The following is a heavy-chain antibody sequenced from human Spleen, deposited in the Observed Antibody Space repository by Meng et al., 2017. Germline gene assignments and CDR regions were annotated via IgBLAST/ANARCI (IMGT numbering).Heavy chain of an antibody. D-gene: IGHD7-27*01. CDR1: GFTFSNYE. V-gene: IGHV3-48*03. CDR2: ISSSGRTM. J-gene: IGHJ4*02. Sequence: GGSLRLSCAASGFTFSNYEMNWVRQAPGKGLEWVSHISSSGRTMYYADSVKGRFTISRDNAKNSLYLQMNSLGAEDTALYYCASPWGSVRYFDYWGQGTLVNVSS. CDR3: ASPWGSVRYFDY.